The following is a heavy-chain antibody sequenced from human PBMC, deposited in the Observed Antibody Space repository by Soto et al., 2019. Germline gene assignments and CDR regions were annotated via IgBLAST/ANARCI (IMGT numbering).Heavy chain of an antibody. CDR3: AREGGPDYDFWSGYYTGIKAFDI. Sequence: QVQLVESGGGVVQPGRSLRLSCAASGFTFSSYAMHWVRQAPGKGLEWVAVISYDGSNKYYADSVKGRFTISRDNSKNPLYLQMNSLRAADKAVYYCAREGGPDYDFWSGYYTGIKAFDIWGQGTMVTVSS. J-gene: IGHJ3*02. CDR1: GFTFSSYA. CDR2: ISYDGSNK. V-gene: IGHV3-30-3*01. D-gene: IGHD3-3*01.